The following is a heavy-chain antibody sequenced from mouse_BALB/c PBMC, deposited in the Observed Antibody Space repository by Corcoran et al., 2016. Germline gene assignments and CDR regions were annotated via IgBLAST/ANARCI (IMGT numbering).Heavy chain of an antibody. Sequence: VQLQQSGPELVKPGASVKLSCKASGYTFTSYVMHWGKQKPGQGLEWIGYINPYNDGTKYNEKFKGKATLTSDKSSSTAYMELSSLTSEDSAVYYCARGGYDGYFDYWGQGTTLTVS. CDR3: ARGGYDGYFDY. V-gene: IGHV1S136*01. D-gene: IGHD2-3*01. J-gene: IGHJ2*01. CDR1: GYTFTSYV. CDR2: INPYNDGT.